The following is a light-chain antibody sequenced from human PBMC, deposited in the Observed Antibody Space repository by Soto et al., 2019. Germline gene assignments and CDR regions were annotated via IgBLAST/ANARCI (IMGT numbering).Light chain of an antibody. CDR1: QSVSSY. J-gene: IGKJ5*01. Sequence: ELVLTQSPATLSLSPGARATLSCRARQSVSSYLAWYQQNPGQAPSLLIYDASNRATGIPARFSGSASGTDYTLTIRSLEPEDFAVYYCHQRSNWPPSITFGQGTRLEI. V-gene: IGKV3-11*01. CDR3: HQRSNWPPSIT. CDR2: DAS.